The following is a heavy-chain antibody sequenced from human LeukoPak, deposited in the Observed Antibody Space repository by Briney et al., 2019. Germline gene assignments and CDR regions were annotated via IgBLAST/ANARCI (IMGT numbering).Heavy chain of an antibody. D-gene: IGHD3-3*01. Sequence: GGSLRLSCVAAGFTFGKYWMSGVRQAPGKGLEWVANIKLDGSEKNYVDSVKGRFTISRDNTKNSLYLQMNSLRAEDTAVFYCARDQYDTWSRRGNFDSWGQGTLVIVSS. CDR1: GFTFGKYW. V-gene: IGHV3-7*03. J-gene: IGHJ4*02. CDR2: IKLDGSEK. CDR3: ARDQYDTWSRRGNFDS.